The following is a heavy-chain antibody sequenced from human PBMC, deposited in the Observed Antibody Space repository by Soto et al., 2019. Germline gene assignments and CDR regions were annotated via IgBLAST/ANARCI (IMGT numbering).Heavy chain of an antibody. V-gene: IGHV5-51*01. CDR3: ARLRVLGAHLIGTFDS. J-gene: IGHJ3*02. D-gene: IGHD3-16*01. Sequence: GESLKISCKGSGYSFTSYLICWVRQMLGKGLEWMGIIYPGDSDTRYSPSFQGQVTISADKSISTAYLQWSSLKASDTAMYYCARLRVLGAHLIGTFDSCGQVIMIT. CDR2: IYPGDSDT. CDR1: GYSFTSYL.